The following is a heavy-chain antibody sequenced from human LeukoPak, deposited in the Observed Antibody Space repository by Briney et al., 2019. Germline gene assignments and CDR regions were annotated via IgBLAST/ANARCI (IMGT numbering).Heavy chain of an antibody. CDR3: ARWNCSSTSCYSDY. CDR1: GFTFSSYW. V-gene: IGHV3-7*01. J-gene: IGHJ4*02. CDR2: IKQDGSEK. Sequence: GGSLRLSCAASGFTFSSYWMSWVRQAPGKGLERVANIKQDGSEKYYVDSVKGRFTISRDNAKNSLYLQMNSLRAEDTAVYYCARWNCSSTSCYSDYWGQGTLVTVSS. D-gene: IGHD2-2*01.